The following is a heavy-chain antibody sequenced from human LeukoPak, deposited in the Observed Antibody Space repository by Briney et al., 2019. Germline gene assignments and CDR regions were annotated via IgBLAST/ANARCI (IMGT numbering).Heavy chain of an antibody. D-gene: IGHD4-17*01. CDR1: GYTFTGYY. V-gene: IGHV1-2*02. CDR2: IYPNSGGT. Sequence: ASVKVSCKASGYTFTGYYMHWVRQAPGQGLEWMGWIYPNSGGTNYAQKFQGRVTMTRDTSISTAYMELSRLRSDDTAVYYCAREARTTVTTPKRNQLSYWGQGTLVTVSS. J-gene: IGHJ4*02. CDR3: AREARTTVTTPKRNQLSY.